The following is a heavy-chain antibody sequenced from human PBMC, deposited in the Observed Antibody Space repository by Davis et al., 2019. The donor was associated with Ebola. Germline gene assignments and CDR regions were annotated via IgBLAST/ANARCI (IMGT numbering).Heavy chain of an antibody. CDR1: GFTVSSNY. CDR2: IYSGGST. Sequence: PGGSLRLSCAASGFTVSSNYMSWVRQAPGKGLEWVSVIYSGGSTYYADSVKGRFTISRHNSKNTLYLQMNSLRAEDTAVYYCARDGPSSGWSYYGMDVWGQGTTVTVSS. D-gene: IGHD6-19*01. J-gene: IGHJ6*02. CDR3: ARDGPSSGWSYYGMDV. V-gene: IGHV3-53*04.